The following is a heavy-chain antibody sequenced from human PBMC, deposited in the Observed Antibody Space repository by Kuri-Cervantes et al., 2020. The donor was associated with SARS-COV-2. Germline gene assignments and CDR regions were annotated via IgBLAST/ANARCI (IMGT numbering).Heavy chain of an antibody. J-gene: IGHJ5*02. CDR2: IYYSGST. D-gene: IGHD3-9*01. Sequence: GSLRLSCTVSGGSISSYHWSWIRQPPGKGLEWIGYIYYSGSTNYNPSLKSRVTISVDTSKNQFSLKLSSVAAADTAVYYCARGGGFFDWLSPWGQGTLVTVSS. CDR3: ARGGGFFDWLSP. V-gene: IGHV4-59*01. CDR1: GGSISSYH.